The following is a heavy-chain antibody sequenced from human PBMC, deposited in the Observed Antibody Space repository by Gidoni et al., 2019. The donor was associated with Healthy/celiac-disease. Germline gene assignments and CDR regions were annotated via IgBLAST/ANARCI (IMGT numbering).Heavy chain of an antibody. CDR3: AKIESAAGPTGGFDP. D-gene: IGHD6-13*01. CDR2: ISGSGGST. V-gene: IGHV3-23*01. J-gene: IGHJ5*02. CDR1: GFTFSRYA. Sequence: EVQLLESRGGLVQPGGSLRLSCAASGFTFSRYAMSWVRQGPGKGLEWVSAISGSGGSTYYADSVKGRFTISRDNSKNTLYLQMNSLRAEDTAVYYCAKIESAAGPTGGFDPWGQGTLVTVSS.